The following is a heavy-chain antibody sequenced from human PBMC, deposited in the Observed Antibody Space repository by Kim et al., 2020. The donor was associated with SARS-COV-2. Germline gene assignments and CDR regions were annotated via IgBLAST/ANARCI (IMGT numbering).Heavy chain of an antibody. CDR1: GGSFSGYY. J-gene: IGHJ4*02. CDR3: ARSRVGGNYDTSRRYFDY. Sequence: SETLSLTCAVYGGSFSGYYWSWIRQPPGKGLEWIGEINHSGSTNYNPSLKSRVTISVDTSKNQFSLKLSSVTAADTAVYYCARSRVGGNYDTSRRYFDYWGQGTLVTVSS. D-gene: IGHD3-22*01. CDR2: INHSGST. V-gene: IGHV4-34*01.